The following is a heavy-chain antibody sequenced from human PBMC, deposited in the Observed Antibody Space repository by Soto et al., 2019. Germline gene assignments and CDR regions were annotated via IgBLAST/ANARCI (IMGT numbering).Heavy chain of an antibody. D-gene: IGHD3-3*01. V-gene: IGHV4-39*07. J-gene: IGHJ4*02. CDR1: GDSITADNYY. CDR3: ARGKLYYDFWSGPSMRKYYFDY. Sequence: PSETLSLTYVVSGDSITADNYYWGWIRQTPGKQLEWIGSLFYSGTTNYNPSLRSRVTISVDTSKNQFSLKLSSVTAADTAVYYCARGKLYYDFWSGPSMRKYYFDYWGQGTLVTVSS. CDR2: LFYSGTT.